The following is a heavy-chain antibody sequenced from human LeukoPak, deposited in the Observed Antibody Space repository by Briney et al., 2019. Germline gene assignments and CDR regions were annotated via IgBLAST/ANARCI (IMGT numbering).Heavy chain of an antibody. D-gene: IGHD6-19*01. Sequence: SETLSLTCTVSGGSISSGSYYWSWIRQPAGKGLEWIGRIYTSGSTNYNPPLKSRVTISVDTSKNQFSLKLSSVTAADTAVYYCARVRAVAGRYYYYYMDVWGKGTTVTISS. V-gene: IGHV4-61*02. J-gene: IGHJ6*03. CDR2: IYTSGST. CDR1: GGSISSGSYY. CDR3: ARVRAVAGRYYYYYMDV.